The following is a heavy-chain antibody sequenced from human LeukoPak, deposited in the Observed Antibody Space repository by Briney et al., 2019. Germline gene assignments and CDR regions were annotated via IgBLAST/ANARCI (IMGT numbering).Heavy chain of an antibody. Sequence: GGSLGLSCAASGFTFSGFGMHWVRQAPGKGLQWVAVISSDGTNKFYADSVAGRLTISRDNSKNTLYLQMTSLRPEDTAVYFCGTEGGARGVDTVRYEYWGQGTLVTVSS. V-gene: IGHV3-30*03. J-gene: IGHJ1*01. CDR1: GFTFSGFG. CDR3: GTEGGARGVDTVRYEY. CDR2: ISSDGTNK. D-gene: IGHD2-8*02.